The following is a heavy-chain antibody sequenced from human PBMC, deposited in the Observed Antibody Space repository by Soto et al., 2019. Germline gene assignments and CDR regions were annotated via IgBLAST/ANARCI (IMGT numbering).Heavy chain of an antibody. Sequence: PSETLSLTCTVSGGSISSGDYYWSWIRQPPGKGLEWIGYIYYSGSTYYNPSLKSRVTISVDTSKNQFSLKLSSVTAADTAVYYCAREGVSRGYSGYDSYYYYYGMDVWGQGTTVTVSS. CDR2: IYYSGST. D-gene: IGHD5-12*01. CDR3: AREGVSRGYSGYDSYYYYYGMDV. V-gene: IGHV4-30-4*01. CDR1: GGSISSGDYY. J-gene: IGHJ6*02.